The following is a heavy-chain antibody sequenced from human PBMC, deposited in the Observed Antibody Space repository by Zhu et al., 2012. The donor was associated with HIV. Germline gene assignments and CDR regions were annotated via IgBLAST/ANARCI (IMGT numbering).Heavy chain of an antibody. J-gene: IGHJ2*01. V-gene: IGHV3-21*01. D-gene: IGHD2-2*01. CDR1: GFSFSAYA. Sequence: EVQLVESGGGLVKPGGSLRLSCAPSGFSFSAYAMNWVRQAPGKGLEWVSSISSSSSFIYYGDSVKGRFTISRDNAKNSLFLQMNSLRAEDTGIYYCARHPRGFCGSTYTCPTGWYFDLWGRGTPVTVSS. CDR2: ISSSSSFI. CDR3: ARHPRGFCGSTYTCPTGWYFDL.